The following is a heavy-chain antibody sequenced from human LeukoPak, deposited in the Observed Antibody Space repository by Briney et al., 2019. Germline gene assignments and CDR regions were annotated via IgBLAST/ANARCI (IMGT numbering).Heavy chain of an antibody. Sequence: SETLSLTXTVSGGSISSYYWSWIRQPAGKGLEWIGRIYTSGSTNYNPSLKCRVTMSVDTSKDQFSLKLSSVTAADTAVYYCARDQLVPAAMYNWFDPWGQGTLVTVSS. D-gene: IGHD2-2*01. CDR2: IYTSGST. J-gene: IGHJ5*02. CDR3: ARDQLVPAAMYNWFDP. CDR1: GGSISSYY. V-gene: IGHV4-4*07.